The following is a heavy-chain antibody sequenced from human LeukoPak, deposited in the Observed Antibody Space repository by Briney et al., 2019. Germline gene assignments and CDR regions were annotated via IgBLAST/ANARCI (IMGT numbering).Heavy chain of an antibody. CDR3: ARHLREEWIAFMDV. V-gene: IGHV4-39*01. J-gene: IGHJ6*03. D-gene: IGHD3-3*01. Sequence: SETLSLTCTVSGGSISSSSYYWGWIRQPPGKGLEWIGSIYYSGSTYYNPSLKSRVTISVDTSKNQFSLKLSSVTAADTAVYYCARHLREEWIAFMDVWGKGTTVTISS. CDR1: GGSISSSSYY. CDR2: IYYSGST.